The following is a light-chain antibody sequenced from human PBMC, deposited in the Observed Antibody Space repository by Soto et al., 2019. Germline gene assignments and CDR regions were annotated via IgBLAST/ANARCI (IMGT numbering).Light chain of an antibody. CDR3: QQYDNWPPWT. Sequence: VMTQSPATLSVSPGERATLSCRASQSVGSNLAWFQQKPGQAPRLLIYGASTRATGIPARFSGSGSGTEFTLTISSLQSEDFAVYYCQQYDNWPPWTFGQGTKVEIK. CDR2: GAS. J-gene: IGKJ1*01. CDR1: QSVGSN. V-gene: IGKV3D-15*01.